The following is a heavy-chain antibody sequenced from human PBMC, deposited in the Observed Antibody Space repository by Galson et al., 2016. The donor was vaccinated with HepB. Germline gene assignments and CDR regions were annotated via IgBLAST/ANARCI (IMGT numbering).Heavy chain of an antibody. D-gene: IGHD3-10*01. CDR1: GYTFTTYY. Sequence: SVKVSCKASGYTFTTYYIHWVRQAPGQGLEWMGVIRPSGGSTSLAQKFQGRVTVTRDTSTTTVYMELNSLRSEDTAVYYCARDARLYDGPGRDGIDVWGQGTTVTVSS. CDR2: IRPSGGST. J-gene: IGHJ6*02. V-gene: IGHV1-46*01. CDR3: ARDARLYDGPGRDGIDV.